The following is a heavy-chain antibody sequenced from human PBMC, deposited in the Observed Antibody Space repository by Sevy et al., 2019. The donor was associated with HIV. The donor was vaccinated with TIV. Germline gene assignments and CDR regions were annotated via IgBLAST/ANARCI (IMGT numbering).Heavy chain of an antibody. CDR1: GYTFTSYG. V-gene: IGHV1-18*01. CDR3: ARDLGYCSSTSCYRWFDP. Sequence: ASVKVSCKASGYTFTSYGISWVRQAPGQGLEWMGWISAYNGNTNYAQKLQGRVTMTTDTYTSTAYLELRSLRSDDTTVYYCARDLGYCSSTSCYRWFDPWGQGTLVTVSS. D-gene: IGHD2-2*02. J-gene: IGHJ5*02. CDR2: ISAYNGNT.